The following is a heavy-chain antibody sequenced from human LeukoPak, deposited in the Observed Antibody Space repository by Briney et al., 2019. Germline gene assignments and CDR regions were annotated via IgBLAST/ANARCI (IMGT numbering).Heavy chain of an antibody. D-gene: IGHD3-3*01. V-gene: IGHV4-34*01. Sequence: SETLSLTCAVYGGSFSGYYWSWIRQPPGKGLEWIGEINHSGSTYSNPSLKSRVIISVDTSKNQFSLKLSSVTAADTAVYWCARGAFGVLLSAFDIWGQGTMVTVSS. CDR2: INHSGST. CDR1: GGSFSGYY. CDR3: ARGAFGVLLSAFDI. J-gene: IGHJ3*02.